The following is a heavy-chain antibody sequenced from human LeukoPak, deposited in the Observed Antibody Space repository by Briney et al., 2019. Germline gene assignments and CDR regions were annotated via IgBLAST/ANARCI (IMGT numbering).Heavy chain of an antibody. D-gene: IGHD2-15*01. Sequence: GGSLRLSCAASGFTFSSYSMNWVRQAPGKGLEWVSSISSSSSYIYYADSVKGRFTNSRDNAKNSLYLQMNSLRAEDTAVYYCARAAYSEAATEPNDYWGQGTLVTVSS. V-gene: IGHV3-21*01. J-gene: IGHJ4*02. CDR3: ARAAYSEAATEPNDY. CDR1: GFTFSSYS. CDR2: ISSSSSYI.